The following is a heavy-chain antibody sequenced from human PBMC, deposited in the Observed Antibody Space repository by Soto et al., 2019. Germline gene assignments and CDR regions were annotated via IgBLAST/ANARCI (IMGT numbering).Heavy chain of an antibody. CDR1: GGSISSYY. J-gene: IGHJ4*02. D-gene: IGHD3-9*01. CDR3: AKMDYDILTGYYYFDY. CDR2: IYYSGST. V-gene: IGHV4-59*01. Sequence: SETLSLTCTVSGGSISSYYWSWIRQPPGKGLEWIGYIYYSGSTNYNPSLQSRVTISVDTSKNQVSLKLSSVTAADTAVYYCAKMDYDILTGYYYFDYGGQGTLVTVSS.